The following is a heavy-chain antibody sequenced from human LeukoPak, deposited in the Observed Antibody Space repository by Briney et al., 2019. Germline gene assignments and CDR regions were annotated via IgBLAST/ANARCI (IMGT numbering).Heavy chain of an antibody. D-gene: IGHD1-26*01. CDR2: ISYDGSNK. V-gene: IGHV3-30-3*01. J-gene: IGHJ4*02. CDR3: ARDSEISGSYLDY. CDR1: GVTFSSYA. Sequence: GGSLRLSCAASGVTFSSYAMHWVRQAPGKGLEWVAVISYDGSNKYYADSVKGRFTISRDNSKNTLYLQMNSLRAEDTAVYYCARDSEISGSYLDYWGQGTLVTVSS.